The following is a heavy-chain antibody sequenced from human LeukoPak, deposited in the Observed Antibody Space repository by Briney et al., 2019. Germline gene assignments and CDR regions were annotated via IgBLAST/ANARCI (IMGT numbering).Heavy chain of an antibody. J-gene: IGHJ4*02. CDR2: IKQDGSEK. Sequence: GGSLRLSCAASGFTFSSSWMNWVRQAPGKGLEWVANIKQDGSEKYYVDPVKGRFTISRDNAKNSLYLQMNSLRAEDTAVYYCARGHDYGDYHAPYFDYWGQGTLVTVSS. CDR1: GFTFSSSW. D-gene: IGHD4-17*01. CDR3: ARGHDYGDYHAPYFDY. V-gene: IGHV3-7*01.